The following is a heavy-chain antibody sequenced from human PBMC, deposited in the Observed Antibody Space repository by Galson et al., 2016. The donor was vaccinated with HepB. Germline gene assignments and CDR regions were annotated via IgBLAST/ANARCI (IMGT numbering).Heavy chain of an antibody. Sequence: SLRLSCATSGFIFSQYGMLWARQAPGKGLEAISAISGSADRTHYVEPVKGRFTISRDNSKSTLYLQVTGLRAEDAATYFCAKMMDCSNLRGQFDHWGQGTLVTVSS. CDR2: ISGSADRT. CDR1: GFIFSQYG. V-gene: IGHV3-23*01. D-gene: IGHD3/OR15-3a*01. CDR3: AKMMDCSNLRGQFDH. J-gene: IGHJ4*02.